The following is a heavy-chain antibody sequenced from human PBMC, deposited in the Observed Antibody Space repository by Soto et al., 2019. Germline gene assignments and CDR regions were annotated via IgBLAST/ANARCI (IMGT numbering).Heavy chain of an antibody. Sequence: EVQLVESGGGLVQPGGSLRLSCEASGFTFRNYDMHWVRQGTGKGLEWVSGISAAGDPDYADSVEGRFTISRENAQNSFFLQMTSLRVGDTAVYYCARTDRDFCGLDVWGQGTTVIVSS. J-gene: IGHJ6*02. CDR1: GFTFRNYD. CDR3: ARTDRDFCGLDV. V-gene: IGHV3-13*05. CDR2: ISAAGDP.